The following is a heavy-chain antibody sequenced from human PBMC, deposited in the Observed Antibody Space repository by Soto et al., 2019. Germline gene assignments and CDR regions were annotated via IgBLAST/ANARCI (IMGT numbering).Heavy chain of an antibody. CDR2: VHISGHS. CDR3: ARVRQGCSANTCYFDP. CDR1: GGSVRAPDW. V-gene: IGHV4-4*02. D-gene: IGHD2-15*01. J-gene: IGHJ5*01. Sequence: SETLSLTCTLSGGSVRAPDWWNWVRQSPDKGLEWIAEVHISGHSNYNPSLRSRVSVSIGSSKSQFYLNLNSVTAADTAIYYCARVRQGCSANTCYFDPWGQGXQVTVSS.